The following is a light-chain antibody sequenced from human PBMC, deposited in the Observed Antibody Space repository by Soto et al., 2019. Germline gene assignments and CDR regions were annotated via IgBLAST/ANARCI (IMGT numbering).Light chain of an antibody. CDR2: DAS. J-gene: IGKJ5*01. CDR1: QGISS. Sequence: TQSPSSVSASVGDRVTITCRASQGISSLAWYQQKPGQAPRLFIYDASTRATGIPARFSGSGSGTEFTLTISSLQSEDFAVYYCHQYDNRPKTVGQGTRREIK. CDR3: HQYDNRPKT. V-gene: IGKV3-15*01.